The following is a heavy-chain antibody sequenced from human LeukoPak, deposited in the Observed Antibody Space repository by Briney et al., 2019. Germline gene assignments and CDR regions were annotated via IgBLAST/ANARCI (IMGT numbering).Heavy chain of an antibody. J-gene: IGHJ5*02. V-gene: IGHV4-59*01. CDR2: IYYSGST. D-gene: IGHD2-2*01. CDR3: AGVVPAARVRSWFDP. CDR1: GGSISSYY. Sequence: SETLSLTCTVSGGSISSYYWSWIRQPPGKGLEWIGYIYYSGSTNYNPSLKSRVTISVDTPKNQFSLKLSSVTAADTAVYYCAGVVPAARVRSWFDPWGQGTLVTVSS.